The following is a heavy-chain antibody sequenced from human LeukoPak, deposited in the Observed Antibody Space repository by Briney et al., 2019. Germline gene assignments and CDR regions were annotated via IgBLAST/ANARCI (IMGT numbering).Heavy chain of an antibody. Sequence: ASVKVSCKASGYTFTSYHIHWVRQAPGQGLEWMGRINPYSGDTNFAQKLQGRVTMTTDTSTSTAYMELRSLRSDDTAVYYCAREAHDSSGYPDYWGQGTLVTVSS. D-gene: IGHD3-22*01. V-gene: IGHV1-18*04. CDR2: INPYSGDT. CDR1: GYTFTSYH. J-gene: IGHJ4*02. CDR3: AREAHDSSGYPDY.